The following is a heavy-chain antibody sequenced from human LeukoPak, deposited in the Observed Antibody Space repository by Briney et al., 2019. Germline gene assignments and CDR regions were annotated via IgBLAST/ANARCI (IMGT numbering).Heavy chain of an antibody. J-gene: IGHJ5*02. V-gene: IGHV4-38-2*02. D-gene: IGHD1-14*01. CDR3: ARVTSRLGWFDP. CDR1: GYSISSGYY. Sequence: SETLSLTCTVSGYSISSGYYWGWIRQPPGKGLEWIGSISHSGSTYYKPSLKSRVTISVDTSKNQFSLKLRSVTAADTAVYYCARVTSRLGWFDPWGQGTLVTVSS. CDR2: ISHSGST.